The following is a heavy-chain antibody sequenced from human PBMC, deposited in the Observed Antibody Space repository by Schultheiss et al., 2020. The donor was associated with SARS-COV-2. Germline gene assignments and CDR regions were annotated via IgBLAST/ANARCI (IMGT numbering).Heavy chain of an antibody. CDR2: ISGSGGST. D-gene: IGHD5-18*01. J-gene: IGHJ4*02. Sequence: GESLKISCAASGFTFDDYAMHWVRQAPGKGLEWVSAISGSGGSTYYADSVKGRFTISRDNSKNTLYLQMNSLRAEDTAVYYCAKASGTAIRFDYWGQGTLVTVSS. V-gene: IGHV3-23*01. CDR3: AKASGTAIRFDY. CDR1: GFTFDDYA.